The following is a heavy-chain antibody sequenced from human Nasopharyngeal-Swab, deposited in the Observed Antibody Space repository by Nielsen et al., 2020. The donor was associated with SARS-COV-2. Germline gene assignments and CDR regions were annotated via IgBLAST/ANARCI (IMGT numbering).Heavy chain of an antibody. J-gene: IGHJ4*02. Sequence: SVKVSCKASGGTFSSYAISWVRQAPGQGLEWMGRIIPILGIANYAQKFQGRVTITADKSTSTAYMELSSLRSEDTAVYYCARNATYGQLGNFDYWGQGTLVTVSS. CDR2: IIPILGIA. D-gene: IGHD6-13*01. CDR3: ARNATYGQLGNFDY. V-gene: IGHV1-69*04. CDR1: GGTFSSYA.